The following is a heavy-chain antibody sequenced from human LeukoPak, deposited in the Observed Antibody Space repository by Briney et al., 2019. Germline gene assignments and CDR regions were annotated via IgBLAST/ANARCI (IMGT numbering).Heavy chain of an antibody. J-gene: IGHJ4*02. CDR3: ARSDCSSTSCYYFDY. Sequence: EASVKVSCKASGGTFSSYAISWVRQALGQGLEWMGGIIPIFGTANYAQKFQGRVTITTDESTSTAYMELSSLRSEDTAVYYCARSDCSSTSCYYFDYWGQGTLVTVSS. CDR2: IIPIFGTA. CDR1: GGTFSSYA. V-gene: IGHV1-69*05. D-gene: IGHD2-2*01.